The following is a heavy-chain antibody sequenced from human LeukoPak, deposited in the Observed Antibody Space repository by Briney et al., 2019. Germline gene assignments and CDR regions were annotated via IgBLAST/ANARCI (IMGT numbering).Heavy chain of an antibody. V-gene: IGHV4-4*09. J-gene: IGHJ4*02. CDR1: GGSISGGY. CDR3: AKSYFDYSTYYSYYFNL. Sequence: SETLSLTCTVSGGSISGGYWSWIRQPPGRGLEWIGYVYTSGSTNYNPSLKSRVTISVDTSKSQFALKLCSVTAADTAVYYCAKSYFDYSTYYSYYFNLWGQGALVTVSS. D-gene: IGHD4-11*01. CDR2: VYTSGST.